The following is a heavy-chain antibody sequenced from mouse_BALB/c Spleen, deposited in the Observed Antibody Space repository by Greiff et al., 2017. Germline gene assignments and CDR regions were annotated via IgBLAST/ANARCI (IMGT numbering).Heavy chain of an antibody. Sequence: EVQLQESGGGLVQPGGSRKLSCAASGFTFSSFGMHWVRQAPEKGLEWVAYISSGSSTIYYADTVKGRFTISRDNPKNTLFLQMTSLRSEDTAMYYCARSDYDYPFAYWGQGTLVTVSA. CDR2: ISSGSSTI. J-gene: IGHJ3*01. V-gene: IGHV5-17*02. D-gene: IGHD2-4*01. CDR1: GFTFSSFG. CDR3: ARSDYDYPFAY.